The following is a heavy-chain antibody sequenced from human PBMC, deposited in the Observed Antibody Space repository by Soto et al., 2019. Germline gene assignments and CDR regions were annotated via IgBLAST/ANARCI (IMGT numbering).Heavy chain of an antibody. Sequence: ASVKASCKASGYTFTSYYMHWVRQAPGQGLEWMGIINPSGGSTSYAQKFQGRVTMTRDTSTSTVYMELSSLRSEDTAVYYCARASTTVTTRGLYYFDYWGQGTLVTVSS. CDR2: INPSGGST. D-gene: IGHD4-17*01. V-gene: IGHV1-46*03. CDR3: ARASTTVTTRGLYYFDY. CDR1: GYTFTSYY. J-gene: IGHJ4*02.